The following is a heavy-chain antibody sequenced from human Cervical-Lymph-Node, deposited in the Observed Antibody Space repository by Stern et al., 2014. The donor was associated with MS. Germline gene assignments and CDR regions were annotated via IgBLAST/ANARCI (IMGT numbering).Heavy chain of an antibody. CDR1: GFTFSSYA. V-gene: IGHV3-30*04. J-gene: IGHJ6*02. CDR2: ISYDGSNK. D-gene: IGHD6-6*01. Sequence: VQLVESGGGVVQPGRSLRLSCAASGFTFSSYAMHWVRQAPGKGLEWVAVISYDGSNKYYADSVKGRFTISRDNSKNTLYLQMNSLRAEDTAVYYCARIEYSSWYLGYYYYGMDVWGQGTTVTVSS. CDR3: ARIEYSSWYLGYYYYGMDV.